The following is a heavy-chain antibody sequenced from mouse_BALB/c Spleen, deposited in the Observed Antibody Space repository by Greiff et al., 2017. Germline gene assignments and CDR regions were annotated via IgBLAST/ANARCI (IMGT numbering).Heavy chain of an antibody. CDR2: IYPGNVNT. Sequence: VQLQQPGSELVRPGASVKLSCKASGYTFTSYWMHWVKQRPGQGLEWIGWIYPGNVNTKYNEKFKGKATLTADKSSSTAYMQLSSLTSEDSAVYFCAREGGYDNAMDDWGQGTSVTVSS. CDR1: GYTFTSYW. V-gene: IGHV1S56*01. CDR3: AREGGYDNAMDD. D-gene: IGHD2-14*01. J-gene: IGHJ4*01.